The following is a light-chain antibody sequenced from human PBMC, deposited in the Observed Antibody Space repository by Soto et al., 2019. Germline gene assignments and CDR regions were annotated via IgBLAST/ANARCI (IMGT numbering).Light chain of an antibody. CDR2: DVS. V-gene: IGLV2-14*03. J-gene: IGLJ1*01. CDR3: SSHTSTSTPPYV. Sequence: QSVLTQPASVSGSPGQSITISCTGTSSDVGGYDYVSWYQHHPGEAPKLMIYDVSIRPSGVSNRFSGSKSGNTASLTISGLQAEDEADYYCSSHTSTSTPPYVFGTGTKVTVL. CDR1: SSDVGGYDY.